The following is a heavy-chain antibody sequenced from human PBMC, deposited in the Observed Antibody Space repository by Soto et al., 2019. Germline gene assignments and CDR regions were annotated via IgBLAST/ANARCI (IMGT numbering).Heavy chain of an antibody. Sequence: QVHLVQSGAEMKKPGSSVRVSCEASGGTFSTSGFGWVRQAPGQGLEWMGGIIPSFGASNYAPKFQGRITISSDEYTSAAHLEMSGLTAEDTTPCGCARIPRNGRAHDAFEVWGPGTVIIVSS. J-gene: IGHJ3*01. D-gene: IGHD2-8*01. CDR2: IIPSFGAS. CDR3: ARIPRNGRAHDAFEV. CDR1: GGTFSTSG. V-gene: IGHV1-69*01.